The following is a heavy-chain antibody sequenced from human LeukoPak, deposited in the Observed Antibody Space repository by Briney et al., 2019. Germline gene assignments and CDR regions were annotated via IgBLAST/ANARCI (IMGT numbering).Heavy chain of an antibody. Sequence: GGSLRLSCAVSGFTSSSYWMSWVREAPGKGLEWVANIKQDGSEKYYVDSVKGRFTISRDNAKNSLYLQMNSLRAEDTAVYYCARAPYCIGGSCRFDYWGQGTLVTVSS. CDR3: ARAPYCIGGSCRFDY. J-gene: IGHJ4*02. CDR2: IKQDGSEK. V-gene: IGHV3-7*03. D-gene: IGHD2-15*01. CDR1: GFTSSSYW.